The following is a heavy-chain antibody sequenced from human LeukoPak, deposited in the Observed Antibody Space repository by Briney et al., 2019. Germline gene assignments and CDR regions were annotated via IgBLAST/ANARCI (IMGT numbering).Heavy chain of an antibody. Sequence: GGSLRLSCAASGFTFSSYGMHWVRQAPGRGLEWVAVIWYDGSNNYYADSVKGRFSIYRDNSKNTLYLQMNSLRAEDTAVYYCATENDYGDVYFDYWGQGTLVTVSS. V-gene: IGHV3-33*01. CDR3: ATENDYGDVYFDY. D-gene: IGHD4-17*01. CDR1: GFTFSSYG. J-gene: IGHJ4*02. CDR2: IWYDGSNN.